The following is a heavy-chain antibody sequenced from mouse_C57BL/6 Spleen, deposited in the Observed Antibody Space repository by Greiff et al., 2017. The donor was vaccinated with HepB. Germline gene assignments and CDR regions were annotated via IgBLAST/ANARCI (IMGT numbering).Heavy chain of an antibody. CDR1: GFTFSDYG. CDR2: ISSGSSTI. CDR3: ARRTRYYDYDWYFDV. Sequence: EVQVVESGGGLVKPGGSLKLSCAASGFTFSDYGMHWVRQAPEKGLEWVAYISSGSSTIYYADTVKGRFTISRDNAKNTLFLQMTSLRSEDTAMYYCARRTRYYDYDWYFDVWGTGTTVTVSS. D-gene: IGHD2-4*01. V-gene: IGHV5-17*01. J-gene: IGHJ1*03.